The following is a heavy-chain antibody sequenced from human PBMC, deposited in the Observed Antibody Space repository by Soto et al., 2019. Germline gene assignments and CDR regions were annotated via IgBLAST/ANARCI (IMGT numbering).Heavy chain of an antibody. J-gene: IGHJ4*02. CDR1: GFTFSSYA. CDR2: ISYDGSNK. Sequence: PGGSLRLSCAASGFTFSSYAMHWVRQAPGKGLEWVAVISYDGSNKYYADSVKGRFTISRDNSKNTLYLQMNSLRAEDTAVYYCARSPYYYDSSGYFGSLDYWGQGTLVTVSS. D-gene: IGHD3-22*01. CDR3: ARSPYYYDSSGYFGSLDY. V-gene: IGHV3-30-3*01.